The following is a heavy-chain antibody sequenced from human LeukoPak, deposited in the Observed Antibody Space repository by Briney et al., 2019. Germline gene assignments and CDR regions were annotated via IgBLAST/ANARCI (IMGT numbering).Heavy chain of an antibody. D-gene: IGHD5-12*01. Sequence: PGGSLRLSCAASGFTFSSYEMNWVRQAPGKGLEWVSYISSSGSTIYYADSVKGRFTISRDNAKSSLYLQMNSLRAEDTAVYYCARVPYSGYDEGGAFDIWGQGTMVTVSS. CDR3: ARVPYSGYDEGGAFDI. CDR2: ISSSGSTI. V-gene: IGHV3-48*03. J-gene: IGHJ3*02. CDR1: GFTFSSYE.